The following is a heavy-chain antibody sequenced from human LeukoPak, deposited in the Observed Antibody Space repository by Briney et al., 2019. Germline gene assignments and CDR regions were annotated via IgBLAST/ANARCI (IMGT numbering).Heavy chain of an antibody. CDR1: GYTFTSYD. J-gene: IGHJ6*03. D-gene: IGHD3-16*01. CDR3: ARGRNWGDLARAINYYYYYMDV. Sequence: GASVKVSCKASGYTFTSYDINWVRHAPGQGLEWKGWMNPNSGNTGYAQKFQGRVTITRNTSISTAYMELSSLRSEDTAVYYCARGRNWGDLARAINYYYYYMDVWGKGTTVTVSS. V-gene: IGHV1-8*03. CDR2: MNPNSGNT.